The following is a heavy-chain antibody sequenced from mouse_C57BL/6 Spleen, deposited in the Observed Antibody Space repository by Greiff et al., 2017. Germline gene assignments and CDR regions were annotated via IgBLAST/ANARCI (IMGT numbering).Heavy chain of an antibody. V-gene: IGHV5-17*01. CDR1: GFTFSDYG. Sequence: EVQGVESGGGLVKPGGSLKLSCAASGFTFSDYGMHCVRLAPQKGLERVSYSSSGSGTIYYADTVQGRFTISMDNAKNTLFLQMTSLRSEDTAMYCCARMDYWGQGTSVTGSS. J-gene: IGHJ4*01. CDR3: ARMDY. CDR2: SSSGSGTI.